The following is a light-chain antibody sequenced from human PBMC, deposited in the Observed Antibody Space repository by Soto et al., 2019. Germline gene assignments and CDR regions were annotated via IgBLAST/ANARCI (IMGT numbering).Light chain of an antibody. Sequence: DIQMTQSPSSLSASVGDRVTITCQASQDISNYLNWYQQKPGKAPKVLIYDASKLETGVSSRFSGSGSGTDFTFTISSLQPEDIATYYCQQYDTLYTSGQGTNPEIK. V-gene: IGKV1-33*01. J-gene: IGKJ2*01. CDR1: QDISNY. CDR3: QQYDTLYT. CDR2: DAS.